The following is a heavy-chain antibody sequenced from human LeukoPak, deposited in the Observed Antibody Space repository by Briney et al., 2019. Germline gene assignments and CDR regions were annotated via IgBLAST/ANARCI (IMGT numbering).Heavy chain of an antibody. J-gene: IGHJ4*02. CDR2: IGSDNKP. Sequence: GGSLRLSCEASGFTFSAYAMTWVRQAPGQGLEWVSSIGSDNKPHYSESVKGRLAISRDNSKSMLFLQLNSLRAEDTAVYYCARDLSPVVRASPMGYWGQGTLVTVSS. CDR3: ARDLSPVVRASPMGY. V-gene: IGHV3-69-1*02. D-gene: IGHD3-10*01. CDR1: GFTFSAYA.